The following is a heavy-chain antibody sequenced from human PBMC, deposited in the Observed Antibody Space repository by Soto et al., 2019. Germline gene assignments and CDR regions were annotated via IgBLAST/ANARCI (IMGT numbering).Heavy chain of an antibody. V-gene: IGHV3-30*18. Sequence: QVQLVESGGGVVQPGRSLRLSCAASGFTFSSYGMHWVRQAPGKGLEWVAVISYDGSNKYYADSVKGRFTISRDNSKNTLYLQMNSLRAEDTAVYYCAKEKYYYDSSEFDCWGQGTLVTVSS. CDR2: ISYDGSNK. D-gene: IGHD3-22*01. CDR3: AKEKYYYDSSEFDC. CDR1: GFTFSSYG. J-gene: IGHJ4*02.